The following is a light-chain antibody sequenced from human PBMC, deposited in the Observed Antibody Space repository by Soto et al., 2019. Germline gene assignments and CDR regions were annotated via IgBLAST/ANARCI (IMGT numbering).Light chain of an antibody. CDR2: GAS. CDR3: QQVDSFPFT. V-gene: IGKV1-12*02. Sequence: DIQMTQSPSSVSASVGDSVTITCRASQDISNWLAWYQQKPGRAPNLLIYGASNLQRGVPSRFSGSGSGTDFTLTISSLQPEDFATYYCQQVDSFPFTFGPGT. CDR1: QDISNW. J-gene: IGKJ3*01.